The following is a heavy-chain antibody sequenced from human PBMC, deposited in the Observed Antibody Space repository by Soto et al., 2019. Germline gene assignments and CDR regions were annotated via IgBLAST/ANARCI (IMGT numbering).Heavy chain of an antibody. CDR3: ARDVKQQLGHLNYGMDV. Sequence: GGSLRLSCAASGFTFSSYSMNWVRQAPGKGLEWVSYISSSSSTIYYADSVKGRFTISRDNAKNSLYLQMNSLRDEDTAVYYCARDVKQQLGHLNYGMDVWGQGTTVTVSS. CDR2: ISSSSSTI. J-gene: IGHJ6*02. V-gene: IGHV3-48*02. D-gene: IGHD6-13*01. CDR1: GFTFSSYS.